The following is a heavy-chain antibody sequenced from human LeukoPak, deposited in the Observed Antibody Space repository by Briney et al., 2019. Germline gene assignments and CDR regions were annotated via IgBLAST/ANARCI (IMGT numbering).Heavy chain of an antibody. CDR1: GYTFTSYG. J-gene: IGHJ4*02. D-gene: IGHD5-24*01. CDR3: ATSRRDGYNPDFDY. CDR2: INTNTGNP. Sequence: GASVKVSCKASGYTFTSYGISWGRQAPGQGLEWMGWINTNTGNPTYAQGFAGRFVFSLDTSVSTAYLQISSLKADDTAVYYCATSRRDGYNPDFDYWGQGTLVTGSS. V-gene: IGHV7-4-1*02.